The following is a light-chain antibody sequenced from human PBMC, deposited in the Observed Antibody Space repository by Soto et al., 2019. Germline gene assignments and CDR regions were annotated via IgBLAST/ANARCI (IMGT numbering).Light chain of an antibody. CDR3: QHDNSYSEA. CDR1: QTISSW. V-gene: IGKV1-5*03. Sequence: DIQVCQAPSGLSLSLGYRVTITCRASQTISSWLAWYQQKPGKAPKLLIYKASTLKSGVPSRFSGSGSGTEFTLTISCLQPDDFTTYYCQHDNSYSEAFGQGTKVAIK. CDR2: KAS. J-gene: IGKJ1*01.